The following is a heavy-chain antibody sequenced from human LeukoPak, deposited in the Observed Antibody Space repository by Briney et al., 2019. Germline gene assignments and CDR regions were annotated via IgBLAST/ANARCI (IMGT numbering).Heavy chain of an antibody. Sequence: PGGSLRLSCVASGFTFSDYYMSWIRQAPGKGLEWVSYISSSGSTIYYADSVKGRFTISRDNAKNTVYLQMNSLRAEDTAVYYCARGMFGGYCTDYWGQGTWVPVSS. CDR3: ARGMFGGYCTDY. J-gene: IGHJ4*02. CDR1: GFTFSDYY. CDR2: ISSSGSTI. V-gene: IGHV3-11*04. D-gene: IGHD3-3*01.